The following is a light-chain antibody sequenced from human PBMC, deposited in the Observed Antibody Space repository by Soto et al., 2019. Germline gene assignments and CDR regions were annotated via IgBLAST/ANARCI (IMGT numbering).Light chain of an antibody. J-gene: IGLJ2*01. Sequence: QSVLTQPPSVSGAPGQRVTISCTGSSSNIGAGFDVHWYQQLPGTAPKLLIFENTDRPSGIPDRFSDSKSGTSATLGITGLQTGDEADYFCATWDDSLSAVLFGGGTKVTVL. V-gene: IGLV1-40*01. CDR3: ATWDDSLSAVL. CDR2: ENT. CDR1: SSNIGAGFD.